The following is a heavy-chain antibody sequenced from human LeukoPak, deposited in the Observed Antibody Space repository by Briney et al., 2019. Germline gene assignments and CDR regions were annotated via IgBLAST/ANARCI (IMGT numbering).Heavy chain of an antibody. D-gene: IGHD1-20*01. V-gene: IGHV1-69*05. J-gene: IGHJ3*02. CDR3: ARDLRGITGTHDAFDI. CDR1: GGTFSSYA. CDR2: IIPIFGTA. Sequence: SSVKVSCKASGGTFSSYAISWVRQAPGQGLEWMGRIIPIFGTANYAQKFQGRVTITTDESTSTAYMELSSLRSEDTAVYYCARDLRGITGTHDAFDIWGQGTMVTVSS.